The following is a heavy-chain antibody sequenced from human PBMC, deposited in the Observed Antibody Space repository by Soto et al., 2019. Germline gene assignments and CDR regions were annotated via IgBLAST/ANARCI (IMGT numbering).Heavy chain of an antibody. CDR1: GGSISSGGYS. CDR3: ARLGRYQLLAGLLIPTDAFDI. V-gene: IGHV4-30-2*01. CDR2: IYHSGST. J-gene: IGHJ3*02. D-gene: IGHD2-2*01. Sequence: SKTLYLPCAVSGGSISSGGYSWSWIRQPPGKGLEWIGYIYHSGSTYYNPSLKSRVTISVDRSKNQFSLKLSSVTAADTAVYYCARLGRYQLLAGLLIPTDAFDISGPGPIVPVS.